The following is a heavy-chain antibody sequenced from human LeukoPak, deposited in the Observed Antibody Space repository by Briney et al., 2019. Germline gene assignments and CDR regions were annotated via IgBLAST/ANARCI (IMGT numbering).Heavy chain of an antibody. Sequence: GGSLRLSCAASGFTFSDYYMSRIRQAPGKGLEWVSYISSSGSTIYYADSVKGRFTISRDNAKNSLYLQMNSLRAEDTAVYYCARNHYDSSGYYYFDYWGQGTLVTVSS. CDR3: ARNHYDSSGYYYFDY. CDR2: ISSSGSTI. D-gene: IGHD3-22*01. V-gene: IGHV3-11*01. CDR1: GFTFSDYY. J-gene: IGHJ4*02.